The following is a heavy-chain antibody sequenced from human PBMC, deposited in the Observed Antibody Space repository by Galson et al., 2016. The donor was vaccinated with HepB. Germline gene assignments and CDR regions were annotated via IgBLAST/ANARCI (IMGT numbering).Heavy chain of an antibody. CDR1: GFTFSDYG. J-gene: IGHJ4*02. Sequence: LRLSCAASGFTFSDYGMAWVRQAPGRGLEWVATMAGVGGNTHYPDPVKGRFTISRDNSKNTLSLQMNSLRAEDTALYYCARDVGGIMFDYWGQGTLVTVSS. D-gene: IGHD3-16*02. V-gene: IGHV3-23*01. CDR3: ARDVGGIMFDY. CDR2: MAGVGGNT.